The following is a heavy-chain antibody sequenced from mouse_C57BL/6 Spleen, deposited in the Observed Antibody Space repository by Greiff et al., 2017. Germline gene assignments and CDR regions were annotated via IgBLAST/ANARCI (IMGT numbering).Heavy chain of an antibody. CDR1: GFNIKDDY. CDR2: IDPENGDT. V-gene: IGHV14-4*01. CDR3: TLIYYGYFWFAY. D-gene: IGHD2-3*01. Sequence: EVQLQQSGAELVRPGASVKLSCTASGFNIKDDYMHWVKQRPEQGLEWIGWIDPENGDTEYASKFQGKATITADTSSNTAYVQLSSLTSEDTAVYYCTLIYYGYFWFAYWGQGTLVTVSA. J-gene: IGHJ3*01.